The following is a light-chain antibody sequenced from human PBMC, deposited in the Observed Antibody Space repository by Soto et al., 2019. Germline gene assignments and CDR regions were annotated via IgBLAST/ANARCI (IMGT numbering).Light chain of an antibody. CDR1: QSVSTR. CDR3: QQYNSNPLT. V-gene: IGKV1-5*03. J-gene: IGKJ4*01. Sequence: DIQMTQSPSTLSASVGDRVTITCRASQSVSTRLAWYQQKPGKVPQLLIYKDYSLESGIPSRFSGSGSGTEFTLTISSLQPDDFATYYCQQYNSNPLTFGGGTKVEIK. CDR2: KDY.